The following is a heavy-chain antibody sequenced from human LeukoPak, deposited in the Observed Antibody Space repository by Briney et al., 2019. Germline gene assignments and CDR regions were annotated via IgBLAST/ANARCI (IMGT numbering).Heavy chain of an antibody. J-gene: IGHJ5*02. CDR1: GGSISSYY. CDR3: GSRKSVGCSGGSCYSGWFDP. Sequence: SSETLSLTCTVSGGSISSYYWSWIRQHPGKGLEWIGYIYYSGSTYYNPSLKSRVTISVDTSKNQFSLKLSSVTAADTAVYYCGSRKSVGCSGGSCYSGWFDPWGQGTLVTVSS. V-gene: IGHV4-59*04. CDR2: IYYSGST. D-gene: IGHD2-15*01.